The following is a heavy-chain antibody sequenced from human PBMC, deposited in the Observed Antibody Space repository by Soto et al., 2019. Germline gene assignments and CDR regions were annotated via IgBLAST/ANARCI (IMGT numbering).Heavy chain of an antibody. CDR1: GYTFTGYY. V-gene: IGHV1-2*04. CDR3: ARVVTMSSSWYDGNWFDP. J-gene: IGHJ5*02. CDR2: INPNSGGT. Sequence: ASVKVSCKASGYTFTGYYMHWVRQAPGQGLEWMGWINPNSGGTNYAQKFQGWVSMTRETSISTAYMELGRLRADDTAVYYCARVVTMSSSWYDGNWFDPWGQGTLVTVSS. D-gene: IGHD6-13*01.